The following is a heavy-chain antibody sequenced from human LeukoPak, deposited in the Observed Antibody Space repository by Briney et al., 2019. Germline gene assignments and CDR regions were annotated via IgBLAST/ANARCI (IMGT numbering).Heavy chain of an antibody. CDR3: ARGLHCSGGSCYST. V-gene: IGHV1-8*01. J-gene: IGHJ4*02. D-gene: IGHD2-15*01. CDR2: INPNIGNT. Sequence: SVNVSCKPSGYTFTSYDINLVRQATAPGLEWIGLINPNIGNTDYAQKFQGRVTMTRNTSISTAYMELSSLRSEDTAVYYCARGLHCSGGSCYSTWGQGTLVTVYS. CDR1: GYTFTSYD.